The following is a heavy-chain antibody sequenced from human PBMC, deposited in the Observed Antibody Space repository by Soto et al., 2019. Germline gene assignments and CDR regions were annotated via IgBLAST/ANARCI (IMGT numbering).Heavy chain of an antibody. V-gene: IGHV4-4*07. CDR3: AREYSSSSGRTLDI. J-gene: IGHJ3*02. Sequence: QVQLQESGPGLVKPSETLSLTCTVSGGSISSYYWTWIRQPAGKGLEWIGRVFTTGDTNYNPSLKSRVTVSLDTSKNQFSLKPSSVTAADTAVYYCAREYSSSSGRTLDIWGQGTMVTVTS. CDR2: VFTTGDT. D-gene: IGHD6-6*01. CDR1: GGSISSYY.